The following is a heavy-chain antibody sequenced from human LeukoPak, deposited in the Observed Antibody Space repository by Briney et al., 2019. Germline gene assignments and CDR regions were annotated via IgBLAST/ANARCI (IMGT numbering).Heavy chain of an antibody. CDR2: TYYRSKWYN. J-gene: IGHJ6*02. V-gene: IGHV6-1*01. D-gene: IGHD6-19*01. CDR3: ARVLVVAVAGTGGTYYYYGMDV. CDR1: GDSVSSNSAA. Sequence: SQTLSLTCAISGDSVSSNSAAWNWIRQSPSRGLEWLGRTYYRSKWYNDYAVSVKSRITINPDTSKNQFSLQLNSVTPEDTAVYYCARVLVVAVAGTGGTYYYYGMDVWGQGTTVTVSS.